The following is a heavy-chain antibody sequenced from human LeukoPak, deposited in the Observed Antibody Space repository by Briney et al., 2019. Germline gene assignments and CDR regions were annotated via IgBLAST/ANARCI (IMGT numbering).Heavy chain of an antibody. V-gene: IGHV1-46*01. CDR1: GYTFTSYY. Sequence: ASVKVSCKASGYTFTSYYMYWVRQAPGQGPEWMGIIDPSGGSTSYAQNFQGRVTMTRDTSTTTVYMELGSLRSEDTAAYYCARDRITMKVVPGSDAFDIWGQGTMVIVSS. CDR2: IDPSGGST. D-gene: IGHD3-22*01. CDR3: ARDRITMKVVPGSDAFDI. J-gene: IGHJ3*02.